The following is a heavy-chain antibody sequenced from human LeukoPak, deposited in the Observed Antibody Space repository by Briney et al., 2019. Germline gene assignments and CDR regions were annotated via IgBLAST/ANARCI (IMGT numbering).Heavy chain of an antibody. J-gene: IGHJ3*02. V-gene: IGHV4-59*08. Sequence: SETLSLTCTVSGGSISSQYWSWIRQPPGKGLEWIGYSYYTGSTNYNPSPKSRVTISVDTSKNQFSLKLSSVTAADTAVYYCARLERRQEAFDIWGQGTMVTVSS. CDR1: GGSISSQY. CDR3: ARLERRQEAFDI. D-gene: IGHD1-1*01. CDR2: SYYTGST.